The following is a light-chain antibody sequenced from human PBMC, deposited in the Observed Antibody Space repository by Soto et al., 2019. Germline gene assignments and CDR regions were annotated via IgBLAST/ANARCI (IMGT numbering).Light chain of an antibody. J-gene: IGLJ2*01. CDR3: QSYDSSLSGSV. CDR1: GSNIGAGYD. Sequence: QSVLTQPPSVSGAPGQRVTISCTGSGSNIGAGYDVHWYQQLPGTAPKLLIYRTSNRPSGVPDRFSGSKSGTSASLAITGLQAEDEADYYCQSYDSSLSGSVFGGGTKLTVL. V-gene: IGLV1-40*01. CDR2: RTS.